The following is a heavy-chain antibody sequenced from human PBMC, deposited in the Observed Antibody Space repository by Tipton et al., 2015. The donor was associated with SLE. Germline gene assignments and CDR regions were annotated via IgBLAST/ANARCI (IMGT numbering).Heavy chain of an antibody. V-gene: IGHV3-9*03. CDR3: VRGYGDSDAFDV. J-gene: IGHJ3*01. CDR2: ITWNSGSI. D-gene: IGHD4-17*01. Sequence: SLRLSCAASGFTFDDYALHWVRQSPGKGLEWVSGITWNSGSIDYGDSVRGRFTISRDNAKNSLFLQMNSLRAEDMALYYCVRGYGDSDAFDVWGQGTMVTVSS. CDR1: GFTFDDYA.